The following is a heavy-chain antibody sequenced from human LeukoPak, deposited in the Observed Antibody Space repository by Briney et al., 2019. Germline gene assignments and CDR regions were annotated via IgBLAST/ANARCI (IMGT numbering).Heavy chain of an antibody. D-gene: IGHD3-10*01. CDR3: AREAGLWFGELSYYFDY. Sequence: GASVKVSCKASGYTFTGYYMHWVRQAPGQGLEWMGWINPNSGGTNYAQKFQGRVTMTTDTSTSTAYMELRSLRSDDTAVYYCAREAGLWFGELSYYFDYWGQGTLVTVSS. V-gene: IGHV1-2*02. CDR1: GYTFTGYY. CDR2: INPNSGGT. J-gene: IGHJ4*02.